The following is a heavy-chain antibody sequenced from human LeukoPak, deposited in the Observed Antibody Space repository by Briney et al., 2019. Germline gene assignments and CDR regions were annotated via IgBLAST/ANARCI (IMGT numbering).Heavy chain of an antibody. Sequence: GASVKVSCKASGYIYTSYGINWVRQAPGQGLEWMGWISAYNGNTKYAQKLQGRVTMTTDTSTSTAHMELRSLRTDDTAVYYCTRGPEWFGVNVDYWGQGTLSPSPQ. CDR3: TRGPEWFGVNVDY. D-gene: IGHD3-10*01. V-gene: IGHV1-18*01. J-gene: IGHJ4*02. CDR2: ISAYNGNT. CDR1: GYIYTSYG.